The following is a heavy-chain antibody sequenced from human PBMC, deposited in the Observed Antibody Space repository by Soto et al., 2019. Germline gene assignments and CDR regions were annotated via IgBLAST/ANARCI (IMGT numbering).Heavy chain of an antibody. CDR3: ARVFLDSGGKYYDY. V-gene: IGHV3-64*02. CDR2: ITSDGVST. CDR1: GFTFRSHG. Sequence: HPGGSLRLSCAASGFTFRSHGMHWVRQAPGKGLEYVSAITSDGVSTYYADSVKGRFTISRDNSKNTLYLQMGSLRAEDTAVYYCARVFLDSGGKYYDYWGQGVLVTVS. J-gene: IGHJ4*02. D-gene: IGHD2-15*01.